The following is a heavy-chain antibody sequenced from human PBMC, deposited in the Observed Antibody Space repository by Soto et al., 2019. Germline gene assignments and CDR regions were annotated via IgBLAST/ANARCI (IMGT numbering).Heavy chain of an antibody. Sequence: GGSLRLSCAASGFTFSSYWMSWVRQAPGKGLEWVANIKQDGSEKYYVDSVKGRFTISRDNAKNSLYLQMNSLRAEDTAVYYRAREAFRNRLDYYYMDVWGKGTTVTVSS. V-gene: IGHV3-7*01. CDR3: AREAFRNRLDYYYMDV. D-gene: IGHD3-22*01. CDR2: IKQDGSEK. CDR1: GFTFSSYW. J-gene: IGHJ6*03.